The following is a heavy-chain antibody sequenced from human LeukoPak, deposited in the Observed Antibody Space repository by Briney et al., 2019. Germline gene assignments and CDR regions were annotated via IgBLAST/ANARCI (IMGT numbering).Heavy chain of an antibody. CDR3: ARDHYYGSSGYYLYY. V-gene: IGHV3-74*01. D-gene: IGHD3-22*01. CDR1: GFTFSSYL. J-gene: IGHJ4*02. Sequence: PGGSLRLSCAASGFTFSSYLMHWVRQAPGKGLVWVSRINSDGSSTSYADSVKGRFTISRDNAKNTLYLQMNSLRAEDTAVYYCARDHYYGSSGYYLYYWGQGTLVTVSS. CDR2: INSDGSST.